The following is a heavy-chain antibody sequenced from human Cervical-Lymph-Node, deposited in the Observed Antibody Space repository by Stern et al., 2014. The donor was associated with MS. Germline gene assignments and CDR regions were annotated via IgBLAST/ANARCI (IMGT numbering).Heavy chain of an antibody. CDR2: ISYDGSNK. J-gene: IGHJ4*02. CDR3: ARDLWLSGDSSGYYV. CDR1: GFTFSSYA. Sequence: DQLVESGGGVVQPGRSLRLSCAASGFTFSSYAMHWVRQAPGKGLEWGAVISYDGSNKYYADSVKGRFTISRDNSKNTLYLQMNSLRAEDTAVYYCARDLWLSGDSSGYYVWGQGTLVTVSS. D-gene: IGHD3-22*01. V-gene: IGHV3-30*04.